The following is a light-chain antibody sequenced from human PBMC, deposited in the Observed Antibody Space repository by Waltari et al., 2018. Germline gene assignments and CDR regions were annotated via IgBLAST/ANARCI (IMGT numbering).Light chain of an antibody. CDR3: QTWGTGIQV. V-gene: IGLV4-69*01. Sequence: QPVLTQSPSASASLGASVQLTCTLSSGHSSHAIAWQQQQPDKGPRFLMKVNRDGAHNKGDGIPDRFSGSSSGAERYLTISSLQSDDEADYYCQTWGTGIQVFGGGTKVSVL. CDR1: SGHSSHA. CDR2: VNRDGAH. J-gene: IGLJ2*01.